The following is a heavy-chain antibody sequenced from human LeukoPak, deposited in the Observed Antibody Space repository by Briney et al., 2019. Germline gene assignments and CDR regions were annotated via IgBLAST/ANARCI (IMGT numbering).Heavy chain of an antibody. J-gene: IGHJ6*03. Sequence: ASVKVSCKASGYTFTGYYMHWVRQAPGQGLEWMGWINPNSGGTNYAQKFQGRVTMTRDTSISTAYMELSRLRSDDTAVYYCARDRIAAAGTSPYYMDVWGKGTTVTVSS. CDR1: GYTFTGYY. CDR2: INPNSGGT. CDR3: ARDRIAAAGTSPYYMDV. D-gene: IGHD6-13*01. V-gene: IGHV1-2*02.